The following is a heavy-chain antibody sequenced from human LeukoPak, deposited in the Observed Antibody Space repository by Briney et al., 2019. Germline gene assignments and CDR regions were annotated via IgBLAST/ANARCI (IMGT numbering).Heavy chain of an antibody. J-gene: IGHJ6*03. CDR2: IYTSGST. Sequence: TSETLSLTCTVSGGSISSGSYYWSWIRQPAGKGLEWIGRIYTSGSTNYNPSLKSRVTISVDTSKNQFSLKLSSVTAADTAVYYCARAMPGYSSSWYDYYYYYYMDVWGKGTTVTISS. CDR3: ARAMPGYSSSWYDYYYYYYMDV. V-gene: IGHV4-61*02. D-gene: IGHD6-13*01. CDR1: GGSISSGSYY.